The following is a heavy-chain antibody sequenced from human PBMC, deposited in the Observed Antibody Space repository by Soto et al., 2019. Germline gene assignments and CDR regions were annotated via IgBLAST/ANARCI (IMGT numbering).Heavy chain of an antibody. CDR2: IYYSGST. V-gene: IGHV4-30-4*01. J-gene: IGHJ4*02. Sequence: QVQLQESGPGLVKPSQTLSLTCTVSGGSISSGDYYWSWIRQPPGKGLEWIGYIYYSGSTYYNPSLKSRVTITVDTSKNQFSLKLSSVTAADTAVYYCASSSGSFYDLIDYWGQGTLVTVSS. CDR3: ASSSGSFYDLIDY. CDR1: GGSISSGDYY. D-gene: IGHD6-6*01.